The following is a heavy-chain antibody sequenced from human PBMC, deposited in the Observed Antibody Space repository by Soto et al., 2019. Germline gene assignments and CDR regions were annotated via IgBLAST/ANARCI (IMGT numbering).Heavy chain of an antibody. CDR2: IIPISGAA. Sequence: ASVKVSCKASGGTFSNYVVNWVRQAPGQGLEWMGRIIPISGAANYAQRFQGRVTITAXRXXXXSXMXLXXXXSEXTAVYYCARDMARTVVPYFDFWGQGTLVTVSS. CDR1: GGTFSNYV. D-gene: IGHD2-21*01. CDR3: ARDMARTVVPYFDF. V-gene: IGHV1-69*06. J-gene: IGHJ4*02.